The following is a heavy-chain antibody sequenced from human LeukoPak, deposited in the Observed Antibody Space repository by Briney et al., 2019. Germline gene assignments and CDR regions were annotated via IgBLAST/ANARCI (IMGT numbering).Heavy chain of an antibody. J-gene: IGHJ6*03. CDR3: ARDPGEFGDYYYYMDV. D-gene: IGHD2/OR15-2a*01. V-gene: IGHV4-59*01. Sequence: SETLSLTCTVSGGSTSSYYWSWIRQPPGKGLEWIGYIYYRGSTNYNPSLKSRVTISVDTSKNQFSLKLSSVTAADTAVYYCARDPGEFGDYYYYMDVWGKGTTVTVSS. CDR2: IYYRGST. CDR1: GGSTSSYY.